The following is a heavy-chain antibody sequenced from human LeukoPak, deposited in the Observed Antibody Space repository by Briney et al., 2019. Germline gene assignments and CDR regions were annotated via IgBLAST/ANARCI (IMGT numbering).Heavy chain of an antibody. D-gene: IGHD1-20*01. Sequence: PSETLSLTCTVSGGSISSYYWSWIRQPPGKGLEWIGYIHYSGSTNYNPSLKSRVTISVDTSKNQFSLKLSSVTAADTAVYYCARETYNWKNNWFDPWGQGTLVTVSS. J-gene: IGHJ5*02. V-gene: IGHV4-59*01. CDR3: ARETYNWKNNWFDP. CDR1: GGSISSYY. CDR2: IHYSGST.